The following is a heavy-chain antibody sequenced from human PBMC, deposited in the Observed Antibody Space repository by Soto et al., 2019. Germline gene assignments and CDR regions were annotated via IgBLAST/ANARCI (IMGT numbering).Heavy chain of an antibody. J-gene: IGHJ3*02. CDR1: GYTFTSYD. Sequence: GASVKVSCKASGYTFTSYDINWVRQATGQGLEWMGWMNPNSGNTGYAQKFQGRVTMTRNTSISTAYMELSSLRSEDTAVYYCATRRYSYGYGVDAFDIWGQGTMVTVSS. V-gene: IGHV1-8*01. D-gene: IGHD5-18*01. CDR3: ATRRYSYGYGVDAFDI. CDR2: MNPNSGNT.